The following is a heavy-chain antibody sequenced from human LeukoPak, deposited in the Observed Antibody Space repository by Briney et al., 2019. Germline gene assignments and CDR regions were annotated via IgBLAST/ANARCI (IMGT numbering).Heavy chain of an antibody. CDR1: GFTFSSYG. D-gene: IGHD2-15*01. CDR2: IWYDGSSK. J-gene: IGHJ4*02. V-gene: IGHV3-33*01. CDR3: ARDLAVYCSGGSCYLFDY. Sequence: GRSLRLSCAASGFTFSSYGMHWVRQAPGKGLEWVAVIWYDGSSKYYADSVKGRFTISRDNSKNTLYLQMNSLRAEDTAVYYCARDLAVYCSGGSCYLFDYWGQGTLVTVSS.